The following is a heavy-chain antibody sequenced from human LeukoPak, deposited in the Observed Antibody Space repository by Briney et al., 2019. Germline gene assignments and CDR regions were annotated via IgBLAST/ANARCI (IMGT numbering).Heavy chain of an antibody. CDR1: GFTFSSYS. CDR3: ARVTMVRGKKGDFDY. D-gene: IGHD3-10*01. J-gene: IGHJ4*02. Sequence: GGSLRLSCAASGFTFSSYSMNWVRQAPGKGLEWVSSISSSSSYIYYADSVKGRFTISRDNANNSLYLQMNSLRAEDTAVYYCARVTMVRGKKGDFDYWGQGTLVTVSS. V-gene: IGHV3-21*01. CDR2: ISSSSSYI.